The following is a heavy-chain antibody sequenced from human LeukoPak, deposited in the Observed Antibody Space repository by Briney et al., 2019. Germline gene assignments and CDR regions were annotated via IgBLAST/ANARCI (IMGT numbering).Heavy chain of an antibody. CDR2: ISSSSSYI. Sequence: GGSLRLSCAASGFTFSSYSMNWVRQAPGKGLERVSSISSSSSYIYYADSVKGRFTISRDNAKNSLYLQMNSLRAEDTAVYYCARDLKGRQWLVRPRSSWFDPWGQGTLVTVSS. V-gene: IGHV3-21*01. CDR3: ARDLKGRQWLVRPRSSWFDP. CDR1: GFTFSSYS. D-gene: IGHD6-19*01. J-gene: IGHJ5*02.